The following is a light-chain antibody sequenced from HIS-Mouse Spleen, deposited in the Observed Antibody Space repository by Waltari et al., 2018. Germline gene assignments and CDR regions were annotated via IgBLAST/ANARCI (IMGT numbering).Light chain of an antibody. CDR3: QQYNNWPSWT. CDR1: QSVSSN. J-gene: IGKJ1*01. Sequence: EIVMTQSPATLSVSPGERATLSCRASQSVSSNVAWYQQKPGQAPRRLIYGASTRATGIPARFSGSGSGTEFTLTISSMQSEDFAVYYCQQYNNWPSWTFGQGTKVEIK. CDR2: GAS. V-gene: IGKV3-15*01.